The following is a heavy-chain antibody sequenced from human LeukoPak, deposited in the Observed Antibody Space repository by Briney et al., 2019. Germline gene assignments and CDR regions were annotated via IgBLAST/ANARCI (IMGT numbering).Heavy chain of an antibody. CDR1: GFTFSSYA. CDR2: ISGSGGST. J-gene: IGHJ4*02. D-gene: IGHD6-13*01. V-gene: IGHV3-23*01. Sequence: PGGSLRLSCAASGFTFSSYAMSWVRQAPGKGLEWVSAISGSGGSTYYADFVKGRFTISRDNSKNTLYLQMNSLRAEDTAVYYCAKAEGFLAAGISDYWGQGTLVTVSS. CDR3: AKAEGFLAAGISDY.